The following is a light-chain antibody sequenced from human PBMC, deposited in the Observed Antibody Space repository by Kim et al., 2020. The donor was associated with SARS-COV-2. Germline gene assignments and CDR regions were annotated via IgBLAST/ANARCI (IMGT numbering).Light chain of an antibody. CDR1: QGIDSW. V-gene: IGKV1-5*03. CDR2: QAS. Sequence: ASVGDRVIITCRASQGIDSWLAWYQQRPGRAPNLLIYQASILESGVPSRFSGSGSGTDFTLTISSLQPDDFATYYCQQYRSYQWTFGQGTKVDIK. J-gene: IGKJ1*01. CDR3: QQYRSYQWT.